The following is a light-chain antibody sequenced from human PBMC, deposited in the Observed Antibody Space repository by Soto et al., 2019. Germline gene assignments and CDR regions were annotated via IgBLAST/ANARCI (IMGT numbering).Light chain of an antibody. CDR1: QSVSRY. Sequence: EIVLTQSPATLSLSPGERATLSCRASQSVSRYLAWYQQKPGQAPRLLIYDASNRATGIPARFSGSGSGTDFTLTISSLEPEDFAVYYCQQRSKWPPPFGGGTKVEIK. V-gene: IGKV3-11*01. CDR3: QQRSKWPPP. J-gene: IGKJ4*01. CDR2: DAS.